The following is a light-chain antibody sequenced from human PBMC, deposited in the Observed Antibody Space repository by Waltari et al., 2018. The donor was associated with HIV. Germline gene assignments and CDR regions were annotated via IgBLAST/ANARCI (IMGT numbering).Light chain of an antibody. J-gene: IGLJ2*01. CDR2: GNN. CDR3: QSYDRSLSGSV. CDR1: SSNIGAVYD. Sequence: QSVLTQPPPVSGAPGQRVTISCTGSSSNIGAVYDVHWYQQLPGTAPKLLIYGNNNRPSGVPDRFSGSKSGTSASLAITGLQAEDEADYYGQSYDRSLSGSVFGGGTKLTVL. V-gene: IGLV1-40*01.